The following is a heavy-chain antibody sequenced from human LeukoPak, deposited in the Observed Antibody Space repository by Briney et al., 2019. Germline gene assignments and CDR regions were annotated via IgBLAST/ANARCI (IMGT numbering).Heavy chain of an antibody. J-gene: IGHJ3*02. Sequence: GGSLRLSCAASGFTFSSYSMNWVRQAPGKGLEGVSYMRSRSSTIYYADSVEGRFSISRDNAKKSLYLQMNSLRAENTAVYYCARDHHRRLYDSQARDTFDIWGQGTMVTVSS. V-gene: IGHV3-48*01. CDR2: MRSRSSTI. CDR1: GFTFSSYS. D-gene: IGHD3-22*01. CDR3: ARDHHRRLYDSQARDTFDI.